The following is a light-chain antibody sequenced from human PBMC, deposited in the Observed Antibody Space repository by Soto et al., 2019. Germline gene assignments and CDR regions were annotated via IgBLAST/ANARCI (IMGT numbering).Light chain of an antibody. CDR1: QSVRTY. Sequence: EIVLTQSPGTLSVSPGERASLSCRASQSVRTYLAWYHQKPGQAPRLLIYDASSRATGIPDRFSGSGSGLDFTLTISRLEPEDFAVYYCQQYGSSISFGGGTKVDI. J-gene: IGKJ4*01. V-gene: IGKV3-20*01. CDR2: DAS. CDR3: QQYGSSIS.